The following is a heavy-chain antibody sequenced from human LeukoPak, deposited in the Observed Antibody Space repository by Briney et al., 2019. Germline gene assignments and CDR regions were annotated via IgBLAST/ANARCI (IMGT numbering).Heavy chain of an antibody. J-gene: IGHJ6*02. CDR1: GYTFTSYG. CDR3: AAVPPWAVFGVVIHRYGMDV. V-gene: IGHV1-18*01. Sequence: ASVKVSCKASGYTFTSYGISWVRQAPGQGLEWMGWISAYNGNTNYAQKLQGRVTMTTDTSTSTAYMELRSLRSEDTAVYYCAAVPPWAVFGVVIHRYGMDVWGQGTTVTVSS. CDR2: ISAYNGNT. D-gene: IGHD3-3*01.